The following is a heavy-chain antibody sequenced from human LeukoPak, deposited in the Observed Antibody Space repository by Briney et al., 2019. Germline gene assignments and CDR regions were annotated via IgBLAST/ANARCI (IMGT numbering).Heavy chain of an antibody. Sequence: SQTLSLTCAISGDSVSSNSVAWNWLRQSPSRGLEWLGRTYYKSKLYNDYAVSVKSRITINPDTSKNQFSLQVNSVTPEDTAVYYCARGGWLRSDYYYMDVWGKGTTVTVSS. CDR1: GDSVSSNSVA. D-gene: IGHD5-12*01. J-gene: IGHJ6*03. CDR3: ARGGWLRSDYYYMDV. V-gene: IGHV6-1*01. CDR2: TYYKSKLYN.